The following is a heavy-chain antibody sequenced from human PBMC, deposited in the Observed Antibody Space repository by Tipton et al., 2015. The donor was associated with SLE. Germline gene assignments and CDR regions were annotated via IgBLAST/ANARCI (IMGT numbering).Heavy chain of an antibody. CDR2: INGDGSTT. CDR3: AGRYCSSTNCYAY. J-gene: IGHJ4*02. Sequence: SLRLSCAASGFTFSTYWMHWVRQAPGKGLVWVSRINGDGSTTTYADSVKGRFTISRDNAKNTLYLQINSLRAEDTAVYYCAGRYCSSTNCYAYWGQGTLVTVSS. D-gene: IGHD2-2*01. V-gene: IGHV3-74*01. CDR1: GFTFSTYW.